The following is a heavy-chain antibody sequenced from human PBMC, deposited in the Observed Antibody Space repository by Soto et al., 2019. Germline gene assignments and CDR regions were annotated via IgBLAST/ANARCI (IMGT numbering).Heavy chain of an antibody. Sequence: LRLSCAASGFTFSSYWMTWVRQAPGKGLEWVANIRQDGSEKYYVDSVKGRFTISRDNARSSLSLQMNSLGAEDTAVYYCARDGGSGWFDYWGQGALVTVSS. V-gene: IGHV3-7*01. D-gene: IGHD6-19*01. J-gene: IGHJ4*02. CDR2: IRQDGSEK. CDR1: GFTFSSYW. CDR3: ARDGGSGWFDY.